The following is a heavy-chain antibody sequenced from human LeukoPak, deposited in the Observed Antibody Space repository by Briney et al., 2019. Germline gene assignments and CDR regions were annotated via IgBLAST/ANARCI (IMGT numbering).Heavy chain of an antibody. J-gene: IGHJ6*03. CDR1: GGSISSYY. Sequence: KASETLSLTCTVSGGSISSYYWSWIRQPPGKGLEWIGRIYTSGSTNYNPSLKSRVTISVDTSKNQFSLKLSSVTAADTAVYYCAREDCSSTSCYYYYYYYMDVWGKGTTVTVSS. D-gene: IGHD2-2*01. CDR2: IYTSGST. CDR3: AREDCSSTSCYYYYYYYMDV. V-gene: IGHV4-4*08.